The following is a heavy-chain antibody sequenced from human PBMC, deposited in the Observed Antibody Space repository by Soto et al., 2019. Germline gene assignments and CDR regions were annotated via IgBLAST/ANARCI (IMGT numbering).Heavy chain of an antibody. CDR1: GYTFTSYG. V-gene: IGHV1-18*01. D-gene: IGHD3-10*01. CDR2: ISAYNGNT. J-gene: IGHJ4*02. Sequence: GASVKVSCKASGYTFTSYGISWVRQAPGQGLEWMGWISAYNGNTNYAQKLQGRVTMTTDTSTSTAYMELRSLRSDDTAVYYCARDELPPDSGSYYTTHFDYWGQGTLVTVSS. CDR3: ARDELPPDSGSYYTTHFDY.